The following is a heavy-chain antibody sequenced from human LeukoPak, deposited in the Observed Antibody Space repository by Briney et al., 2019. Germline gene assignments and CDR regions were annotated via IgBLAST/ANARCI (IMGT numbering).Heavy chain of an antibody. Sequence: SGPTVIHPTQTLTLTCTLSGFSLSTGAVGVGWIRQPPGKALEWLPLVYWDDDKRYSPSLLSRLTITKDTSKNQVVLTMSNVAPVDTATYYSAHAAPNWGSPPYFDYWGQGTLVTVSS. J-gene: IGHJ4*02. CDR3: AHAAPNWGSPPYFDY. D-gene: IGHD7-27*01. CDR2: VYWDDDK. V-gene: IGHV2-5*02. CDR1: GFSLSTGAVG.